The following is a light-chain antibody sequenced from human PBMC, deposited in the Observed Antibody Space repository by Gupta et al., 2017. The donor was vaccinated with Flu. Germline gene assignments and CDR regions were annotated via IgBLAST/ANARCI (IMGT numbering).Light chain of an antibody. J-gene: IGKJ3*01. V-gene: IGKV1-5*03. CDR2: KAS. Sequence: DIQMTQSPSTLSASVGDRVTITCRASQSISSWLAWYQQKPGKAPKLLIYKASSLESGVPSRFGGSGSGTVFTLTIRSLQPDDVATYYCQQYNSELITFGPGTKVDIK. CDR3: QQYNSELIT. CDR1: QSISSW.